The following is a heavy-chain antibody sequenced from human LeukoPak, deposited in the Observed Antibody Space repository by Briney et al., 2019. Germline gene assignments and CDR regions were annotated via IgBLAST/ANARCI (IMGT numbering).Heavy chain of an antibody. J-gene: IGHJ6*03. CDR1: GYTFTGYY. Sequence: ASVKVSCKASGYTFTGYYMHWVRQAPGQGLEWMGWINPNSGGTNYAQKFQGRVTITADESTSTAYMELSSLRSEDTAVYYCARGGGAARSGHTFWPDYYYMDVWGKGTTVTVSS. CDR2: INPNSGGT. V-gene: IGHV1-2*02. CDR3: ARGGGAARSGHTFWPDYYYMDV. D-gene: IGHD6-6*01.